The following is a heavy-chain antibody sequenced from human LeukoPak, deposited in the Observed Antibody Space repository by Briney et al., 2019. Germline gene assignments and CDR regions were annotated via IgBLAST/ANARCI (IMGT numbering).Heavy chain of an antibody. CDR3: ARDSGNWLDP. D-gene: IGHD3-10*01. CDR2: IDSDGSTT. V-gene: IGHV3-74*01. CDR1: GFTFSSYW. J-gene: IGHJ5*02. Sequence: GGSLRLSCAASGFTFSSYWMHWVRQAPGQGLMWVSRIDSDGSTTTYADSVKGRFTISRDNAKNTLYLQMNSLRAEDTAVYYCARDSGNWLDPWGQGTLVTVSS.